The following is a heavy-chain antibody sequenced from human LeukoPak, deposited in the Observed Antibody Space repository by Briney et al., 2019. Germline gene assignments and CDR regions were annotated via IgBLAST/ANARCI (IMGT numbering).Heavy chain of an antibody. CDR3: ARDPGA. D-gene: IGHD3-10*01. J-gene: IGHJ5*02. V-gene: IGHV3-23*01. CDR2: ISTAGSTT. Sequence: GGSLRLSCAASGFTFSSYAMSWVRQAPGKGLEWVSYISTAGSTTYYADSVKGRFTISRDNSRDTLYLQMNSLRAEDTAVYYCARDPGAWGQGTLVTVSS. CDR1: GFTFSSYA.